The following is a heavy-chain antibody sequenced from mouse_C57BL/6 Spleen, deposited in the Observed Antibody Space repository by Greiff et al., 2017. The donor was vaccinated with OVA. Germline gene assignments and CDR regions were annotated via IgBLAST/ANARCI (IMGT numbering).Heavy chain of an antibody. D-gene: IGHD1-1*01. CDR1: GYTFTSYW. CDR2: IDPSDSYT. V-gene: IGHV1-69*01. CDR3: ARSVLLPYFDY. J-gene: IGHJ2*01. Sequence: VQLQQPGAELVMPGASVKLSCTASGYTFTSYWMHWVKQRPGQGLVWIGEIDPSDSYTNYNQKFKGKSTLTVDKSSSTAYMQLSSLTSEDSAVYYCARSVLLPYFDYWGQGTTLTVSS.